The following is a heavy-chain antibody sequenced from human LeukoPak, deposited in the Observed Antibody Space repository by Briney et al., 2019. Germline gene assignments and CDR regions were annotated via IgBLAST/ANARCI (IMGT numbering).Heavy chain of an antibody. J-gene: IGHJ2*01. CDR1: GYTFTSYG. CDR3: ARKGGVYYYGSSFDL. D-gene: IGHD3-22*01. V-gene: IGHV1-18*01. CDR2: ISAYNGNT. Sequence: ASVKVSCKASGYTFTSYGISWVRQAPGQGLEWMGWISAYNGNTNYAQKLQGRVTMTTDTSTSTAYMELRSLRSDDTAVYYCARKGGVYYYGSSFDLWGRGTLVTVSS.